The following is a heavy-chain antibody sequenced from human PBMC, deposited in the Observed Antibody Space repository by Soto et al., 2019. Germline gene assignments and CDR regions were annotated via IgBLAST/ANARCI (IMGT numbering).Heavy chain of an antibody. V-gene: IGHV4-61*01. D-gene: IGHD4-17*01. CDR3: ARYRDCGDYGYFGS. Sequence: LSLTCTVSSSSVSGGIDYWTWIRQPPGKGLEWIGYIYNSKTTNYNASLRSRVTISVDTSKNQFSLRLTSVTAADTAVYYCARYRDCGDYGYFGSWGRGTLVTVAS. J-gene: IGHJ4*02. CDR2: IYNSKTT. CDR1: SSSVSGGIDY.